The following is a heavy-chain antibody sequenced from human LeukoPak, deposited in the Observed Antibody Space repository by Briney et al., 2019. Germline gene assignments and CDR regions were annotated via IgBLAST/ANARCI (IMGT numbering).Heavy chain of an antibody. D-gene: IGHD1-26*01. CDR1: GGSISSYY. Sequence: SETLSLTCTVSGGSISSYYWSWVRQPPGKGLEWIGDIYYSGSTNYNPSLKSRVTISVDTSKKQFFLILNSVTAADPAVYYCARGYSGSYSYFNHWGQATLVT. J-gene: IGHJ4*02. V-gene: IGHV4-59*01. CDR3: ARGYSGSYSYFNH. CDR2: IYYSGST.